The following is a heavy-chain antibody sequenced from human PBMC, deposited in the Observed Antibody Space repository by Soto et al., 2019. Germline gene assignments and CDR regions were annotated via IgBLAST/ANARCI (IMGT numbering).Heavy chain of an antibody. D-gene: IGHD6-19*01. CDR1: GFTLSTDT. CDR3: ATIIAVAGNGYYGMDV. J-gene: IGHJ6*02. Sequence: GGSLRLSCAASGFTLSTDTMNWVRQAPGKGLEWVSAISGSGGSTYYADSVKGRFTISRDNSKNTLYLQMNSLRAEDTAVYYCATIIAVAGNGYYGMDVWGQGTTVTVSS. V-gene: IGHV3-23*01. CDR2: ISGSGGST.